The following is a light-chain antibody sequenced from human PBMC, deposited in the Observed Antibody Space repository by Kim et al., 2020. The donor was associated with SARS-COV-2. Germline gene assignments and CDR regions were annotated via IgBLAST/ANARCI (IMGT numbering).Light chain of an antibody. CDR3: NSRDSSGNVV. Sequence: SSELTQDPAVSVALGQTVRITCQGDSLRSYYASWYQQKPVQAPVLVIYGKNNRPSGIPDRFSGSSSGNTASLTITGAQAEDEADYYCNSRDSSGNVVFGGGTQLTVL. CDR1: SLRSYY. V-gene: IGLV3-19*01. CDR2: GKN. J-gene: IGLJ2*01.